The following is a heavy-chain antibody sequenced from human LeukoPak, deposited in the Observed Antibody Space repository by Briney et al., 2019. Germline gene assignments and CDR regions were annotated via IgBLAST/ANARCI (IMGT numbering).Heavy chain of an antibody. D-gene: IGHD2-15*01. Sequence: GGSLRLSCAASGFTFSSYAMSWVRQAPGKGLEWVSAISGSGGSTYYADSVKGRFTISRDDSKNTLYLQMNSLRAEDTAVYYCAKDLGYCSGGGCHLFDYWGQGTLVTVSS. CDR3: AKDLGYCSGGGCHLFDY. CDR2: ISGSGGST. J-gene: IGHJ4*02. V-gene: IGHV3-23*01. CDR1: GFTFSSYA.